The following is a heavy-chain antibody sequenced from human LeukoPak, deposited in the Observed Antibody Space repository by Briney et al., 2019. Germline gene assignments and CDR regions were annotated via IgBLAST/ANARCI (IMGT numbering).Heavy chain of an antibody. Sequence: GGSLRLSCAASGFTFSSYSMNWVRQAPGKGLEWVSYISSASGSIYYADSVKGRFTISRDNAKNSLYLQMNSLRAEDTAVYYCARSLRPKYCSSTSCYTFDYWGQGTLVTVSS. CDR2: ISSASGSI. CDR3: ARSLRPKYCSSTSCYTFDY. J-gene: IGHJ4*02. D-gene: IGHD2-2*02. V-gene: IGHV3-48*04. CDR1: GFTFSSYS.